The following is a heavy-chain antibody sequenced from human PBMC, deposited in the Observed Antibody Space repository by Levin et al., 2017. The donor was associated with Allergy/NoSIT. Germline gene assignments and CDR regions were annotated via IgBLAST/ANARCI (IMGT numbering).Heavy chain of an antibody. J-gene: IGHJ3*02. V-gene: IGHV4-61*02. Sequence: PSETLSLTCTVSGASIGSGDYYWSWIRQPAEKGLEWIGRIFTSGSTNYSPSLKSRVIISLDTSKDQFFLKLSSVTAADTAVYYCARFSAGGSHWYPAFDIWGQGAMIRVSS. CDR3: ARFSAGGSHWYPAFDI. CDR2: IFTSGST. D-gene: IGHD6-13*01. CDR1: GASIGSGDYY.